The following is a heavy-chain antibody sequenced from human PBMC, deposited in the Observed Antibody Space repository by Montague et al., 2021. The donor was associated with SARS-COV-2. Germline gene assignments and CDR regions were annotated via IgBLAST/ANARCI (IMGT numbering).Heavy chain of an antibody. D-gene: IGHD3-22*01. CDR1: SGSFSDYY. CDR2: INHSGSI. Sequence: SKTLSLTCAVYSGSFSDYYWTWIRQPPGKGLEWIGEINHSGSINYTPSLKSRVSISVDTSKNQFSLKLTSVTAADTAVYYCARGAPTITMVVVVFTGAGWYFDLWGRGTLVTVSS. J-gene: IGHJ2*01. V-gene: IGHV4-34*01. CDR3: ARGAPTITMVVVVFTGAGWYFDL.